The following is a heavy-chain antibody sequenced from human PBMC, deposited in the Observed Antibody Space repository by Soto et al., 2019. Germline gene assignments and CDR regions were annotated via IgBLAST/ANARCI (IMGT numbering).Heavy chain of an antibody. J-gene: IGHJ6*02. CDR2: IIPIFGTA. D-gene: IGHD3-22*01. CDR3: ARAIPYSDSSGEDYYYGMDV. V-gene: IGHV1-69*13. Sequence: GASVKVACKASGGTLSSYAISWVRQAPGQGLEWMGGIIPIFGTADYAQKFEGRVTITADESTSTAYMELSSLRSEDTAVYYSARAIPYSDSSGEDYYYGMDVWGQGTTLTVSS. CDR1: GGTLSSYA.